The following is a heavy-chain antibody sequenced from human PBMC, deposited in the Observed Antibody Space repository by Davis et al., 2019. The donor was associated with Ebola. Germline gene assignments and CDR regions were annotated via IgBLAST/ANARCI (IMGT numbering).Heavy chain of an antibody. J-gene: IGHJ6*02. Sequence: PGGSLRLSCTPSGFTFGDYAMSWFRQAPGKGLEWVGFIRSKAYGGTTEYAASVKGRFTISRDDSKSIAYLQMNSLKTEDTAVYYCTRVLPTLWWEDGISNDYYYGMDVWGQGTTVTVSS. D-gene: IGHD2-21*01. V-gene: IGHV3-49*03. CDR1: GFTFGDYA. CDR2: IRSKAYGGTT. CDR3: TRVLPTLWWEDGISNDYYYGMDV.